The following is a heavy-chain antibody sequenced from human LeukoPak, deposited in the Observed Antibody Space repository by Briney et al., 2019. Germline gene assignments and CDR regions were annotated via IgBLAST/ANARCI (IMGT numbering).Heavy chain of an antibody. CDR3: AALGNYYDSSGYSFDY. Sequence: ASVKVSCKASGYTFTGYYMHWVRQAPGQGLEWMGWINPNSGGTNYAQKFQGRVTMTRDTSTSTAYMELSRLRSDDTAVYYCAALGNYYDSSGYSFDYWGQGTLVTVSS. D-gene: IGHD3-22*01. J-gene: IGHJ4*02. CDR2: INPNSGGT. V-gene: IGHV1-2*02. CDR1: GYTFTGYY.